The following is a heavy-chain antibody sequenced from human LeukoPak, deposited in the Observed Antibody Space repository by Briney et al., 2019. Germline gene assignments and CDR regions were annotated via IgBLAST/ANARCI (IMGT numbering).Heavy chain of an antibody. Sequence: ASVKVSCKASGYTFTSYFMHWVRQAPGQGLEWMGIINPSSGSTTYAQKFQGRATMTRDTSTSTVYMGLSSLRSEDTAVYYCARGWGSFDYWGQGTLVTVSS. CDR2: INPSSGST. CDR3: ARGWGSFDY. J-gene: IGHJ4*02. D-gene: IGHD3-16*01. V-gene: IGHV1-46*01. CDR1: GYTFTSYF.